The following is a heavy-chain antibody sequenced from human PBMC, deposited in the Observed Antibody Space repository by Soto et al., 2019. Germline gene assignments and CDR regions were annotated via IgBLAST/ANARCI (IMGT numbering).Heavy chain of an antibody. V-gene: IGHV3-23*01. CDR1: GFTFSSYA. CDR3: AIPPYGDYVPSDY. J-gene: IGHJ4*02. D-gene: IGHD4-17*01. Sequence: GGSLRLSCAASGFTFSSYAMSWVRQAPGKGLEWVSAISGSGGSTYYADSVKGRFTISRDNSKNTLYLQMNSLRAEDTAVYYCAIPPYGDYVPSDYWGQGTLVTVSS. CDR2: ISGSGGST.